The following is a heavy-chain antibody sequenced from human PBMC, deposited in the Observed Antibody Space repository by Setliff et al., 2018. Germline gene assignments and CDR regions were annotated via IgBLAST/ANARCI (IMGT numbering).Heavy chain of an antibody. CDR3: TKTRGITYYYYYMDV. J-gene: IGHJ6*03. CDR2: ISSSGDTT. D-gene: IGHD6-13*01. CDR1: GFTFSAFA. Sequence: GGSLRLSCAASGFTFSAFAMSWVRQAPGKGLEWVSVISSSGDTTYFTDSVKGRFTISRDNSRNTLYLQMNSLSAEDTAVYYCTKTRGITYYYYYMDVWGKGTAVTSP. V-gene: IGHV3-23*01.